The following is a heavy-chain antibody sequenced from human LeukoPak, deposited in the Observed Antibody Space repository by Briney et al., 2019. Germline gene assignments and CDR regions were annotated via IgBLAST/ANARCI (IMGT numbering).Heavy chain of an antibody. J-gene: IGHJ3*02. CDR1: GGSISSSSYY. Sequence: SETLSLTCTVSGGSISSSSYYWGWIRQPPGKGLEWIGRIYYSGSTYYNPSLKSRVTISVDTSKNQVSLKLSSVTAADTAVYYCARHRIVVVPAASGAFDIWGQGTMVTVSS. CDR2: IYYSGST. CDR3: ARHRIVVVPAASGAFDI. D-gene: IGHD2-2*01. V-gene: IGHV4-39*01.